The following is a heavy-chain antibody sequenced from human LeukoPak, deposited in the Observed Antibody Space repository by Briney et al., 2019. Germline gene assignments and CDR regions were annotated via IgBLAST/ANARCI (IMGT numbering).Heavy chain of an antibody. D-gene: IGHD3-3*01. Sequence: GASVKVSCKASGYTFTSYDINWVRQATGQGLEWMGWMNPNSGNTGYAQKFQGRVTMTRNTSISTAYMELSSLRSEDTAVYYCARGLPHSYDFWSGQLASYYYYYGMDVWGQGTTVTVPS. CDR2: MNPNSGNT. J-gene: IGHJ6*02. CDR3: ARGLPHSYDFWSGQLASYYYYYGMDV. CDR1: GYTFTSYD. V-gene: IGHV1-8*01.